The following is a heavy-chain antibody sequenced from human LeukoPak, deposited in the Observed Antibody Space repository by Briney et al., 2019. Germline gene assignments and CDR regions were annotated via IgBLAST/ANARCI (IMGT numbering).Heavy chain of an antibody. CDR1: GYSFTSYG. Sequence: GASVKVSCRASGYSFTSYGITWVRQAPGQGLEWMAWISPNNGNTNYAQKFQGRVTMTTDTSTSTAYMELRSLRSDDTAVYFCARSDYFDTSGPAQIFDYWGQGTLSPSPQ. D-gene: IGHD3-22*01. V-gene: IGHV1-18*01. CDR3: ARSDYFDTSGPAQIFDY. J-gene: IGHJ4*02. CDR2: ISPNNGNT.